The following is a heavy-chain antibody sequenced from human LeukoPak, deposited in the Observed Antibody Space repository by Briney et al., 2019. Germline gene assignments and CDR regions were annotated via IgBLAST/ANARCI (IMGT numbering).Heavy chain of an antibody. V-gene: IGHV4-39*07. D-gene: IGHD6-13*01. CDR1: GGSISSSSYY. J-gene: IGHJ3*02. CDR2: IYYSGST. CDR3: AGARPRWYSDAFDI. Sequence: SETLSLTCTVSGGSISSSSYYWGWIRQPPGKGLEWIGSIYYSGSTYYNPSLKSRVTISVDTSKNQFSLKLSSVTAADTAVYYCAGARPRWYSDAFDIWGQGTMVTVSS.